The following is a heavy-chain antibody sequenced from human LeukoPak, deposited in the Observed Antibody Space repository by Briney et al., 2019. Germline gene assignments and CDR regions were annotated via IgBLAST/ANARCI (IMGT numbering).Heavy chain of an antibody. V-gene: IGHV1-2*02. CDR3: ARSLQFDSGSLGDI. CDR2: INPNSGGT. D-gene: IGHD1-26*01. CDR1: GYTFTGYH. Sequence: ASVKVSCKASGYTFTGYHMHWVRQAPGQGLEWMGWINPNSGGTNYAQKFQGRVTMTRDTSISTAYMELSRLRSDDTAVYYCARSLQFDSGSLGDIWGQGTMVTVSS. J-gene: IGHJ3*02.